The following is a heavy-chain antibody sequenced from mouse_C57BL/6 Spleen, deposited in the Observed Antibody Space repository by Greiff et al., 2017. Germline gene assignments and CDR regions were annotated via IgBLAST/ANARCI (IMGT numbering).Heavy chain of an antibody. J-gene: IGHJ1*03. V-gene: IGHV1-26*01. CDR2: INPNNGGT. CDR1: GYTFTDYY. D-gene: IGHD2-3*01. Sequence: EVQLQQSGPELVKPGASVKISCKASGYTFTDYYMNWVKQSHGKSLEWIGDINPNNGGTSYNQKFKGKATLTVDKSSSTAYMELRSLTSEDSAVYYCARATDGYWYFDVGGTGTTVTVSS. CDR3: ARATDGYWYFDV.